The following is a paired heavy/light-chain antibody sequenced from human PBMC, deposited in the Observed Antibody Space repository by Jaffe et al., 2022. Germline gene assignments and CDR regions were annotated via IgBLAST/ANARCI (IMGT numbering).Light chain of an antibody. CDR1: SSDVGGYNY. J-gene: IGLJ2*01. CDR3: SSYAGSNNYVI. Sequence: QSALTQPPSASGSPGQSVTISCTGTSSDVGGYNYVSWYQQHPGKAPKLMIYEVSKRPSGVPDRFSGSKSGNTASLTVSGLQTEDEADYYCSSYAGSNNYVIFGGGTKLTVL. CDR2: EVS. V-gene: IGLV2-8*01.
Heavy chain of an antibody. V-gene: IGHV3-23*01. CDR1: GFTFSSYA. D-gene: IGHD6-19*01. Sequence: EVQLLESGGGLVQPGGSLRLSCAASGFTFSSYAMNWVRQAPGKGLEWISTISGSGGTTYYADSVKGRFTISTDKSKNTLYLQINSLRAEDTAVYYCAKTNSGWSRSFDYWGQGTLVTVSS. CDR3: AKTNSGWSRSFDY. J-gene: IGHJ4*02. CDR2: ISGSGGTT.